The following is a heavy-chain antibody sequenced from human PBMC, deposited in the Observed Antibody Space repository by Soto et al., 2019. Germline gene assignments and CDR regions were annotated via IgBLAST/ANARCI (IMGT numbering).Heavy chain of an antibody. D-gene: IGHD6-6*01. CDR2: IIPTFGTA. J-gene: IGHJ6*02. V-gene: IGHV1-69*06. CDR1: GGTFSSYA. Sequence: KVSCKASGGTFSSYAISWVRQAPGQGLEWMGGIIPTFGTANYAQKFQGRVTITADKSTSTAYMELSSLRSEDTAVYYCARGGSSGFPGMDVWGQGTTVTVSS. CDR3: ARGGSSGFPGMDV.